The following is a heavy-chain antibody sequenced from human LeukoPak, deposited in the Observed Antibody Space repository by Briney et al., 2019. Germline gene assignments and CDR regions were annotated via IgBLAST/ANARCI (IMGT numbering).Heavy chain of an antibody. D-gene: IGHD2-15*01. CDR1: GFTFSSYA. V-gene: IGHV3-23*01. CDR2: ISGSGGST. J-gene: IGHJ5*02. Sequence: PGGSLRPSCAASGFTFSSYAMSWDRQAPGKGLEWVSAISGSGGSTYYADSVKGRFTISRDNSKNTLYLQMNSLRAEDTAVYYCAKLGIVVVVAATTWFDPWGQGTLVTVSS. CDR3: AKLGIVVVVAATTWFDP.